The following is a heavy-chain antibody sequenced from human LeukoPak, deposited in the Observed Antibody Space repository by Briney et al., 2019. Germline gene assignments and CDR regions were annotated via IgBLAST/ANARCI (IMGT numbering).Heavy chain of an antibody. Sequence: SETLSLTCTVSGGSISSYYWSWIRQPPGKGLGWVGYIYYSGSTNYNPSLKSRVTISVDTSKNQFSLKLSSVTAADTAVYYCARGGYSYVPDAFDIWGQGTMVTVSS. V-gene: IGHV4-59*01. J-gene: IGHJ3*02. CDR3: ARGGYSYVPDAFDI. D-gene: IGHD5-18*01. CDR2: IYYSGST. CDR1: GGSISSYY.